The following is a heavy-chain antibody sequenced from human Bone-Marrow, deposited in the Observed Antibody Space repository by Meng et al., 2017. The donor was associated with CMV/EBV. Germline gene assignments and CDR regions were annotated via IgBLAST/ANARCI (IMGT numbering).Heavy chain of an antibody. J-gene: IGHJ3*02. CDR1: GGSISSSSYY. Sequence: SETLSLTCTVSGGSISSSSYYWAWIRQPPGQGLEWIGNIYYSGSTYYNSSLKSRVTISVDTSKNQFSLKLSSVTAADTAVYYCAAVGTGAIDAFDIWGQGTMVTVSS. D-gene: IGHD1/OR15-1a*01. CDR3: AAVGTGAIDAFDI. V-gene: IGHV4-39*07. CDR2: IYYSGST.